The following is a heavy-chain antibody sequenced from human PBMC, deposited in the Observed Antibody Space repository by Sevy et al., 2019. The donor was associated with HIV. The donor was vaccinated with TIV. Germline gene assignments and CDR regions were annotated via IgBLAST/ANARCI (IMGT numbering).Heavy chain of an antibody. Sequence: GGSLRLSCAASGFTFDDYGMHWVRQAPGKGLEWVSGISWNGANIVYADSVEGRFTISRDNAKNSRYLQMNSLTAEDTALYYCEKGNTQSLYDSSEYRLPLGFDYWGQGTLVTVSS. J-gene: IGHJ4*02. CDR3: EKGNTQSLYDSSEYRLPLGFDY. CDR2: ISWNGANI. CDR1: GFTFDDYG. D-gene: IGHD3-22*01. V-gene: IGHV3-9*01.